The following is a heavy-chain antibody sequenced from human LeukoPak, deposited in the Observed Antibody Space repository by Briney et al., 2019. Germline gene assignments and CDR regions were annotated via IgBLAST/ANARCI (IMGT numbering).Heavy chain of an antibody. CDR1: SGSFSNYY. D-gene: IGHD1-1*01. V-gene: IGHV4-34*01. CDR2: INQSGST. Sequence: KTSETLSLTCAVYSGSFSNYYWSWIRQPPGKGLEWIGEINQSGSTNYNASLQSRVTMSVDTSKNQFSLKMNSVTAADTAVYYCARDGNALWGQGTLVTVSS. CDR3: ARDGNAL. J-gene: IGHJ4*02.